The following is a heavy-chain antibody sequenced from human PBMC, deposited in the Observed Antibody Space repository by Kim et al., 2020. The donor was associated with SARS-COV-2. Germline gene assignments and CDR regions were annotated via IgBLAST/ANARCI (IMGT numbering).Heavy chain of an antibody. CDR2: IKQDGSEK. J-gene: IGHJ5*02. CDR3: ASQLEGAAAWCFDP. D-gene: IGHD6-13*01. Sequence: GGSLRLSCVASGFTFSSHWMSWGRQAPGKGLEWVANIKQDGSEKYYVDSVKGRFTISRDNAKNSLYLQMNSLRAEDTAVYYCASQLEGAAAWCFDPWGQG. CDR1: GFTFSSHW. V-gene: IGHV3-7*05.